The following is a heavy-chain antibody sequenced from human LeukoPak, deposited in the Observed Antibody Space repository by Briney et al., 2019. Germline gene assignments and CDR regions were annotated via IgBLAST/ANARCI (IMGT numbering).Heavy chain of an antibody. CDR3: ARHERGAENLDY. D-gene: IGHD1-1*01. CDR1: GASISNYY. J-gene: IGHJ4*02. Sequence: PSETLSLTCTVSGASISNYYWSCIRQPPGKGLECIGYVSYSGRTNQNPSLKGLVTISTHTSKNQFSLKLTSVTAADTSVYYCARHERGAENLDYWGQGTLVTVSS. CDR2: VSYSGRT. V-gene: IGHV4-59*08.